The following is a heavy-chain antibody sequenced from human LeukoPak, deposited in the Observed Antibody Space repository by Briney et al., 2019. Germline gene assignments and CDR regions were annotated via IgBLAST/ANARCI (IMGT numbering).Heavy chain of an antibody. CDR1: DFAFRNYW. CDR2: INSDGNIT. CDR3: TRAIQGIADY. J-gene: IGHJ4*02. D-gene: IGHD6-13*01. Sequence: GGSLRLSRAASDFAFRNYWMHWVRQPPGKGLVWVSRINSDGNITTYADSVKGRFTISRDNAKNTLFLQMSSLRVEDTAVYYCTRAIQGIADYWGQGTLVTVSS. V-gene: IGHV3-74*01.